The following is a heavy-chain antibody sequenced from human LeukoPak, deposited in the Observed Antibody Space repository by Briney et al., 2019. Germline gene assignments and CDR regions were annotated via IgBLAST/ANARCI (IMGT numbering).Heavy chain of an antibody. Sequence: GSLRLSCAVSGITLSNYGMSWVREAPGKGLEWVAGISDSGGRTNYADSVKGRFTISRDNPKNTLYLQMNSLRAEDTAVYFCAKRGVVIRVILVGFHKEAYYFDSWGQGALVTVSS. CDR2: ISDSGGRT. D-gene: IGHD3-22*01. CDR1: GITLSNYG. CDR3: AKRGVVIRVILVGFHKEAYYFDS. J-gene: IGHJ4*02. V-gene: IGHV3-23*01.